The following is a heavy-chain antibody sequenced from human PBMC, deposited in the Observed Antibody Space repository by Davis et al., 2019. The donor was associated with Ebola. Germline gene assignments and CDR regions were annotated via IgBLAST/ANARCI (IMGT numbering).Heavy chain of an antibody. CDR2: ISYDGSNK. Sequence: GESLNISCAASGFTFSSYAMHWVRQAPGKGLEWVAVISYDGSNKYYADSVKGRFTISRDNSKNTLYLQMNSLRAEDTAVYFCATEKARRAFDIWGQGTMVTVSS. CDR1: GFTFSSYA. V-gene: IGHV3-30-3*01. J-gene: IGHJ3*02. CDR3: ATEKARRAFDI.